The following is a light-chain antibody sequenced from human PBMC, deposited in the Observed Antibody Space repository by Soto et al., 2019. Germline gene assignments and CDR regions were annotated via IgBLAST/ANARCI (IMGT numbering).Light chain of an antibody. V-gene: IGKV1-33*01. Sequence: DIQMTQSPSSLSASVGDRVTITCQASQDIDNYLNWYQQKPGKAPKLLNHASYNLETGVPSRFSGSGSGTYFSFTISSLQPEDLATYYWQPYDSLPTFGQGTRLEMK. J-gene: IGKJ5*01. CDR1: QDIDNY. CDR3: QPYDSLPT. CDR2: ASY.